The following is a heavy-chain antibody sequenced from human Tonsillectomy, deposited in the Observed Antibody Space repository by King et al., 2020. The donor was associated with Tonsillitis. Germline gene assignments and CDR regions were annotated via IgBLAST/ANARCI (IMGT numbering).Heavy chain of an antibody. CDR2: ISGYNGNT. CDR1: GYTFTSYG. CDR3: ARGSNYDRSGYYDDSFYI. D-gene: IGHD3-22*01. Sequence: VQLVESGAEVKKPGASVKVSCKASGYTFTSYGISWVRQAPGQGLEWMGWISGYNGNTDYIQKLQGRVTMTTDTSTTTAYMELRSLRSDDTAVYYCARGSNYDRSGYYDDSFYIWGQGTMVTVSS. J-gene: IGHJ3*02. V-gene: IGHV1-18*01.